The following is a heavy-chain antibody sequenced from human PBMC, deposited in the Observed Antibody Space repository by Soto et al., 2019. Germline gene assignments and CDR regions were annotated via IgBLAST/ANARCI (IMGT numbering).Heavy chain of an antibody. V-gene: IGHV3-30*18. J-gene: IGHJ4*02. D-gene: IGHD3-22*01. CDR2: ISYDGSNK. CDR3: AKDQVPAYYDSSGYYSAEDY. Sequence: QVQLVESGGGVVQPGRSLRLSCAASGFTFSSYGMHWVRQAPGKGLEWVAVISYDGSNKYYADSVKGRFTISRDNSKNTLYLQMNSLRAEDTAVYYCAKDQVPAYYDSSGYYSAEDYWGQGTLVTVSS. CDR1: GFTFSSYG.